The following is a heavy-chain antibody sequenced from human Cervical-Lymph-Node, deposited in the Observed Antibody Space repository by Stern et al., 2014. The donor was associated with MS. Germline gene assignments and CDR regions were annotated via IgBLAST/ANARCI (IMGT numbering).Heavy chain of an antibody. V-gene: IGHV1-3*01. CDR2: INGGPGTT. D-gene: IGHD4-11*01. CDR1: GYNFIDHD. Sequence: QVQLVQSGAEVKKPGASVTISCKTSGYNFIDHDIHWVRQAPGQRLEWMGWINGGPGTTKYSQKFQGRVSFTRDKAASAAYMDLSSLSPDDTAVYYCARQPDYSDFLDFWGQGTLVTVSS. CDR3: ARQPDYSDFLDF. J-gene: IGHJ4*02.